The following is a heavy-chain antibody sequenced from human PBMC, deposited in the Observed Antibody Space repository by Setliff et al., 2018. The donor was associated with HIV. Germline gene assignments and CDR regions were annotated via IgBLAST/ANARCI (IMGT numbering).Heavy chain of an antibody. J-gene: IGHJ6*03. CDR3: ALTGHRLPRGYMDV. D-gene: IGHD6-25*01. CDR1: DDPISSYY. CDR2: LYVSGDT. V-gene: IGHV4-4*07. Sequence: PSETLSLTCYVTDDPISSYYWSWVRQPAGTGLEWIGRLYVSGDTNYNPSLKSRVTMSMDTSKKHFSLKLKSVTAADTAVYYCALTGHRLPRGYMDVWGKGTTVTVSS.